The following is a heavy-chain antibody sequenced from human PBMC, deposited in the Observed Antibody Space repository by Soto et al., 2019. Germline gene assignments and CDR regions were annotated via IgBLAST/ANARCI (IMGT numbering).Heavy chain of an antibody. CDR1: GFTVSSNY. J-gene: IGHJ3*02. Sequence: LRLSCAASGFTVSSNYMSWVRQAPGKGLEWVSVIYSGGSTYYADSVKGRFTISRDNSKNTLYLQMNRLRAEDTAVYYCARRYYYDSSGYYPDDAFDIWGQGTMVTVSS. CDR2: IYSGGST. D-gene: IGHD3-22*01. CDR3: ARRYYYDSSGYYPDDAFDI. V-gene: IGHV3-53*01.